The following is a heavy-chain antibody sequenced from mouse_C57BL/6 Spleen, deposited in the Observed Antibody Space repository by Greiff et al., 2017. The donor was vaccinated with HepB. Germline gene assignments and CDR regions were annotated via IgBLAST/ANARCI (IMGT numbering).Heavy chain of an antibody. CDR1: GYTFTSYW. CDR3: ARRRRYQWPAWFAY. Sequence: VQLQQPGAELVKPGASVKLSCKASGYTFTSYWIQWVKQRPGQGLEWIGEIDPSDSYTNYNQKFKGKATLTVDTSSSTAYMQLSSLTSEDSAVYYCARRRRYQWPAWFAYWGQGTLVTVSA. CDR2: IDPSDSYT. V-gene: IGHV1-50*01. J-gene: IGHJ3*01. D-gene: IGHD1-1*01.